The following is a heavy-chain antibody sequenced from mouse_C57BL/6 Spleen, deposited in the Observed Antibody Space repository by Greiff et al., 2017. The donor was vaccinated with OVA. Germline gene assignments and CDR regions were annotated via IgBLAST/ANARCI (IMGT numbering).Heavy chain of an antibody. J-gene: IGHJ1*03. CDR3: ARSHYDYGRGYFDV. Sequence: VQLQQPGAELVKPGASVKLSCKASGYTFTSYWMHWVKQRPGQGLEWIGMIHPNSGSTNYNEKFKSKATLTVDKSSSTAYMQLSSLTSEDSAVYYCARSHYDYGRGYFDVWGTGTTVTVSS. D-gene: IGHD2-4*01. CDR1: GYTFTSYW. CDR2: IHPNSGST. V-gene: IGHV1-64*01.